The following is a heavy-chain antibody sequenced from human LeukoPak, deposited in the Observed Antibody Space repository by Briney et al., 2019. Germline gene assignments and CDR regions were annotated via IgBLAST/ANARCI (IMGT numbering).Heavy chain of an antibody. CDR1: GFTFSSYA. Sequence: GGSLRLSCAASGFTFSSYAMHWVRQAPGKGLEWVAVISYDGSNKYYADSVKGRFTISRDNSKDTLYLQTNSLRAEDTAVYYCASPRRAFDICGQGTMVTVSS. CDR2: ISYDGSNK. V-gene: IGHV3-30*01. CDR3: ASPRRAFDI. J-gene: IGHJ3*02.